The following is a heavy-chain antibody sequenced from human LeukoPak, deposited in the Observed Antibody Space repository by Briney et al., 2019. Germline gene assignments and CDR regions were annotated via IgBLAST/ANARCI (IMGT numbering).Heavy chain of an antibody. J-gene: IGHJ5*02. CDR3: ARVGAAGTFHWFDP. D-gene: IGHD6-13*01. V-gene: IGHV4-39*01. CDR2: IYYSGST. CDR1: GGSISSSSYY. Sequence: PSETLSLTCTVSGGSISSSSYYWGWIRQPPGKGLEGIGSIYYSGSTYYNPSLKSRVTISVDTSKNQFSLKLMSVAAADTAVYYRARVGAAGTFHWFDPWGQGTLVTVSS.